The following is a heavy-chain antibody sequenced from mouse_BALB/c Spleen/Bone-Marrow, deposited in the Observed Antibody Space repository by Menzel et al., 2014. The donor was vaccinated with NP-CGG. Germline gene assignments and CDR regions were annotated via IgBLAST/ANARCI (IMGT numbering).Heavy chain of an antibody. CDR2: IYPYNGVS. Sequence: VQMKESGPELVKTGASVKLSCKASGYSFTGYYMHWVKQSHGNSLDWIGYIYPYNGVSSYNQKFKGKATLTVDKSSSTAYMELRSLTSVDFAVYYCESRGEDLEGWSAGTTVTVPS. D-gene: IGHD2-13*01. CDR3: ESRGEDLEG. J-gene: IGHJ1*01. V-gene: IGHV1-31*01. CDR1: GYSFTGYY.